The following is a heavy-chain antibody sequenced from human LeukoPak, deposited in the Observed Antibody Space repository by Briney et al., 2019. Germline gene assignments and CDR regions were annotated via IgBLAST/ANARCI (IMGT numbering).Heavy chain of an antibody. CDR1: GYTFTSYG. CDR3: ARSPLWFGDTGNLDY. CDR2: ISAYNGNT. D-gene: IGHD3-10*01. J-gene: IGHJ4*02. Sequence: ASVKVSCKASGYTFTSYGISWVRQAPGQGLEWMGWISAYNGNTNYAQKLQGRVTMTTDTSTSTAYMELSRLRSDDTAVYYCARSPLWFGDTGNLDYWGQGTLVTVSS. V-gene: IGHV1-18*01.